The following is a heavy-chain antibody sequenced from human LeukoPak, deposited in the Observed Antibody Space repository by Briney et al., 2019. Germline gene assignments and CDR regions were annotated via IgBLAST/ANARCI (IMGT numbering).Heavy chain of an antibody. V-gene: IGHV4-39*01. CDR1: GGSISGSPYY. Sequence: SETLSLTCAVSGGSISGSPYYWAWIRQPPGKGLDGIMSSHYSATTFYNPSFKGRVTISVDTSKNPFSLRLSSVTARDTAVFYCARLNMGAPIDYWGQGTLVTVCS. CDR3: ARLNMGAPIDY. D-gene: IGHD1-26*01. J-gene: IGHJ4*02. CDR2: SHYSATT.